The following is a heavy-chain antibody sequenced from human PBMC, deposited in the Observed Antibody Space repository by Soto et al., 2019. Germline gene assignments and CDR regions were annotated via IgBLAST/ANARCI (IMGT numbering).Heavy chain of an antibody. Sequence: GGSLRLSCTASGLTFGDYAMSWVRQAPGKGLEWVGFIRNKAYGGATEYAASVKGRFTISRDDSNSIAYLQVNNLKTEDTAVYYCTRDLASYYYYGMDVWGQGTTVTVSS. CDR3: TRDLASYYYYGMDV. CDR1: GLTFGDYA. J-gene: IGHJ6*02. V-gene: IGHV3-49*04. CDR2: IRNKAYGGAT.